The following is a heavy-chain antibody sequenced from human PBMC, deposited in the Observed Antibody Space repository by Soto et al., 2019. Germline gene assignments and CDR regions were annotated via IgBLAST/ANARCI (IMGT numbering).Heavy chain of an antibody. CDR3: AKAARSGALGGYVDY. V-gene: IGHV3-23*01. D-gene: IGHD3-10*01. CDR1: GVTFSSDA. J-gene: IGHJ4*02. Sequence: EVQLLESGGALVQPGGSLRLSCAASGVTFSSDAMSWVRQAPGKGLEWVSGLSAGGGTTNYADSVKGRFTISRDNSNNTLYLQMNSLRAEDTAVYYCAKAARSGALGGYVDYWGQGTLVTVSS. CDR2: LSAGGGTT.